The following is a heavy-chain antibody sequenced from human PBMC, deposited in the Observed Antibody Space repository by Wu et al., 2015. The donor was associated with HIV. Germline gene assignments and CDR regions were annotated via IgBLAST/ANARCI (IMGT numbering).Heavy chain of an antibody. V-gene: IGHV1-69*05. J-gene: IGHJ5*02. CDR1: GGIFSNYD. CDR2: TTPMFGTT. CDR3: AREIEDPAIMVRAGFDP. D-gene: IGHD3-10*01. Sequence: QVQLVQSGAEVKKPGSSVKVSCKASGGIFSNYDINWVRQAPGQGLGWMGGTTPMFGTTNYAQKFQGRVTITSDVYTSTVYMELSSLRSEDTAIYYCAREIEDPAIMVRAGFDPWGQGTLVTVSS.